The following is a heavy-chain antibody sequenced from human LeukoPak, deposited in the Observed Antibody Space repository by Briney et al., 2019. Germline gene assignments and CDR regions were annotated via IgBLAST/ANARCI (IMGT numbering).Heavy chain of an antibody. CDR3: ARHGDQYSSSWTSDWFDP. D-gene: IGHD6-13*01. J-gene: IGHJ5*02. CDR2: IYYSGST. Sequence: PSETLSLTCTVSGGSISSYYWSWIRQPPGKGLEWLGYIYYSGSTNYHPSLKSRVTISVDTSKNQFSLRLSSVTAADTAVYYCARHGDQYSSSWTSDWFDPWGQGTLVTVSS. CDR1: GGSISSYY. V-gene: IGHV4-59*08.